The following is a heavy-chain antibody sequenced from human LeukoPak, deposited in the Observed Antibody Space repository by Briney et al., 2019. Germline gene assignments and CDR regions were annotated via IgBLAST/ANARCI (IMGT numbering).Heavy chain of an antibody. CDR2: IYYSGST. J-gene: IGHJ4*02. CDR1: GGSISSYY. V-gene: IGHV4-59*01. Sequence: SETLPLTCTVSGGSISSYYWSWIRQPPGKGLEWIGYIYYSGSTNYNPSLKSRVTISVDTSKNQFSLKLSSVTAADTAVYYCARVYSSSFDYWGQGTLVTVSS. D-gene: IGHD6-13*01. CDR3: ARVYSSSFDY.